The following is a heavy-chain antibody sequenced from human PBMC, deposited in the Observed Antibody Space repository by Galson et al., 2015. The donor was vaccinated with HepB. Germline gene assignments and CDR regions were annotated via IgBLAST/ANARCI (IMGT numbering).Heavy chain of an antibody. CDR1: GFSLSTSGMC. V-gene: IGHV2-70*11. D-gene: IGHD3-10*01. J-gene: IGHJ4*02. CDR2: IDWDDGK. CDR3: TRIWGYGSGSSSFDY. Sequence: PALVKPTQTLTLTCTFSGFSLSTSGMCVSWIRQPPGKALEWLARIDWDDGKYYSTSLKTRLTISKDTSKNQVVLTMTNMDPVDTATYYCTRIWGYGSGSSSFDYWGQGTLVTVSS.